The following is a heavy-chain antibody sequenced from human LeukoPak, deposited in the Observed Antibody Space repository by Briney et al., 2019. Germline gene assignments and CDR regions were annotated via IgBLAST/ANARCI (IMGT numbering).Heavy chain of an antibody. CDR1: GGTFSSYA. CDR3: ARDYYDSSGYYTAREPYYFDY. V-gene: IGHV1-69*04. Sequence: SVKVSCKASGGTFSSYAISWVRQAPGQGLEWMGRIIPILGIANYAQKFQGRVTITADKSTSTAYMELSGLRSEDTAVYYCARDYYDSSGYYTAREPYYFDYWGQGTLVTVPS. D-gene: IGHD3-22*01. J-gene: IGHJ4*02. CDR2: IIPILGIA.